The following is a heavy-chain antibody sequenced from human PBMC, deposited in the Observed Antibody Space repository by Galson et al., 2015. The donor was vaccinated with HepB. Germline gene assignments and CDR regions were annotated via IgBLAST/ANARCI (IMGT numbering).Heavy chain of an antibody. J-gene: IGHJ4*02. CDR2: INSDGSST. CDR3: ARWRYGYGDYALFDY. Sequence: SLRLSCAASGFTFSSYWMHWVRQAPGKGLVWVSRINSDGSSTSYADSVKGRFTISRDNAKNTLYLQMNSLRAEDTAVYYCARWRYGYGDYALFDYWGQGTLVTVSS. D-gene: IGHD4-17*01. CDR1: GFTFSSYW. V-gene: IGHV3-74*01.